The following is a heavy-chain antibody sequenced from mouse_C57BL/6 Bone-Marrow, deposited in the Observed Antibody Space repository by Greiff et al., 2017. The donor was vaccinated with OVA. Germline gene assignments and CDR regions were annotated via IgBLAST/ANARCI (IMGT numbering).Heavy chain of an antibody. CDR1: GYSITSGYY. J-gene: IGHJ4*01. CDR3: AIITTVVVPYAMDY. Sequence: EVKLLESGPGLVKPSQSLSLTCSVTGYSITSGYYWNWIRQFPGNKLEWMGYISYDGSNNYNPSLKNRISITRDTSKNQFFLKLNSVTTEDTATYYCAIITTVVVPYAMDYWGQGTSVTVSS. CDR2: ISYDGSN. V-gene: IGHV3-6*01. D-gene: IGHD1-1*01.